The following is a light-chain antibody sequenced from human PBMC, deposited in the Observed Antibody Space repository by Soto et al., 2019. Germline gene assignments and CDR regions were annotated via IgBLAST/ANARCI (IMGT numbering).Light chain of an antibody. J-gene: IGKJ5*01. CDR1: QDINKN. CDR2: DAS. CDR3: QQYESLPLT. Sequence: DIQMTQSPSCLSASVGHRFTITGQASQDINKNLIWYQQKPGKAPKLLIYDASDLETGVTSRFSGSGSGTGFTLTISSLQPEDFATYYCQQYESLPLTVGQGTRLEIK. V-gene: IGKV1-33*01.